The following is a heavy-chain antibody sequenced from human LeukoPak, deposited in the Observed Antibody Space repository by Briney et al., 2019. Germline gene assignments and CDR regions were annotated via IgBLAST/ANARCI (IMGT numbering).Heavy chain of an antibody. CDR2: INAGNGNA. CDR3: ARGSGDYVALGDY. CDR1: GYTFTSYA. D-gene: IGHD4-17*01. Sequence: GASVKVSCKASGYTFTSYAMHWVRQAPGQRLEWMGWINAGNGNARYSQKFQGRVTITRDTSASTAYMELCSLRSEDTAVYYCARGSGDYVALGDYWGQGTLVTVSS. J-gene: IGHJ4*02. V-gene: IGHV1-3*01.